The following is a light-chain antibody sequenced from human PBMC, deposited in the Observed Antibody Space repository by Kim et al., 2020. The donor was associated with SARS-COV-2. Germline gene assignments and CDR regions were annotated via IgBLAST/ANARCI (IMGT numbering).Light chain of an antibody. J-gene: IGKJ1*01. Sequence: DIQMTQSPSSLSASVGDRVTITCRASQGISNYLAWYQQKPGKVPKLLIYAASTLQSGVPSRFSGSGSGTDFTLTISSLQPEDVATYYCQKYNSAWTFVQGTKMDIK. V-gene: IGKV1-27*01. CDR3: QKYNSAWT. CDR1: QGISNY. CDR2: AAS.